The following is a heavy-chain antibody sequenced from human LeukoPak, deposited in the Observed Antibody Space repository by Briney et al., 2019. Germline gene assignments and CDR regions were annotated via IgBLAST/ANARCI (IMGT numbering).Heavy chain of an antibody. V-gene: IGHV4-34*01. CDR2: INHSGST. J-gene: IGHJ6*03. D-gene: IGHD3-16*02. CDR3: ARGLRLGELSLLYYYYYYMDV. CDR1: GGSFSGYY. Sequence: PSETLSLTCAVYGGSFSGYYWSWIRQPPGKGLEWIGEINHSGSTNYNPSLKSRVTISVDTSKNQFSLKLSSVTAADTAVYYCARGLRLGELSLLYYYYYYMDVWGKGTTVTVSS.